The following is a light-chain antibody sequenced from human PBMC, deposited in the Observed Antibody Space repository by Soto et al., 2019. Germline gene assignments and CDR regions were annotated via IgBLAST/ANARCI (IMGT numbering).Light chain of an antibody. CDR2: DAS. V-gene: IGKV1-5*01. CDR3: QQYNNYWA. J-gene: IGKJ1*01. CDR1: QDISNY. Sequence: DLQMTQSPSSLSSSLGDSVTITCQASQDISNYLNWYQQKPGKAPKLLIYDASSLESGVQSSFSGSGSATEFTLTIRSMQPDDFATYYCQQYNNYWAFGQGTKVDIK.